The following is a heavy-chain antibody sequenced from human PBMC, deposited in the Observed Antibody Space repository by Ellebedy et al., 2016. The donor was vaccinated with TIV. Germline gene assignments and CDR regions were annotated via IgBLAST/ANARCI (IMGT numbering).Heavy chain of an antibody. CDR1: GFSLSTSGMC. Sequence: SGPTLVXPTQPLTLTCTFSGFSLSTSGMCVSWIRQPPGKALEWLALIDWDDDKYYSTSLKTRLTISKDTSKNQVVLTMTNMDPVDTATYYCARIPRSSSAGPVGAFDIWGQGTMVTVSS. D-gene: IGHD6-6*01. V-gene: IGHV2-70*01. CDR3: ARIPRSSSAGPVGAFDI. CDR2: IDWDDDK. J-gene: IGHJ3*02.